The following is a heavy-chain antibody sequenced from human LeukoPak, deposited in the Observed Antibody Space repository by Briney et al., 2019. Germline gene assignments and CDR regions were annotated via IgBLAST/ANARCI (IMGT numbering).Heavy chain of an antibody. J-gene: IGHJ4*02. CDR2: INHRGST. D-gene: IGHD2-15*01. Sequence: SETQSLTCAVYGGSFSGYYWSWIRQPPGKGLEWIGEINHRGSTNYNPSLKSRVTVSLDTSKNQFSLKLSSVTAADTAVYYCARAPGAALDWGQGTLVTVSS. CDR1: GGSFSGYY. V-gene: IGHV4-34*01. CDR3: ARAPGAALD.